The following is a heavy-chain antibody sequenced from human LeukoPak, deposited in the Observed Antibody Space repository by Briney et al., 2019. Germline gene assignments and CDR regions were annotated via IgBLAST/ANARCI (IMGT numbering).Heavy chain of an antibody. Sequence: GGSLRLSCAASGFTFSSYSMDWVRQAPGKGLEWVSYISSSSSTIYYADSVKGRFTISRDNAKNSLYLQMNSLRAEDTAVYYCARARVRGVIVSGLDYWGQGTLVTVSS. V-gene: IGHV3-48*04. D-gene: IGHD3-10*01. J-gene: IGHJ4*02. CDR3: ARARVRGVIVSGLDY. CDR2: ISSSSSTI. CDR1: GFTFSSYS.